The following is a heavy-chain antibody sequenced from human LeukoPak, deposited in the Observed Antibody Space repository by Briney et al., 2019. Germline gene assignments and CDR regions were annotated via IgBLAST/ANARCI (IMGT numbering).Heavy chain of an antibody. CDR1: GGSFSGYY. V-gene: IGHV4-34*01. Sequence: PSETLSLTCAVYGGSFSGYYLSWIRQPPGKGLEWIGEINHSGSTNYNPSLKSRVTISVDTSKNQFSLKLSSVTAADTAVYYCARRNYWGQGSLVTVSS. CDR3: ARRNY. CDR2: INHSGST. J-gene: IGHJ4*02.